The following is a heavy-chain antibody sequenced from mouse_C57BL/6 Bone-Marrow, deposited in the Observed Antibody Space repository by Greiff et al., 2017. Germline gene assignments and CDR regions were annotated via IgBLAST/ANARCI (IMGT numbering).Heavy chain of an antibody. CDR3: ASGAVRGFAY. CDR2: LDPSDSYT. J-gene: IGHJ3*01. CDR1: GYTFTSYW. D-gene: IGHD3-2*02. V-gene: IGHV1-59*01. Sequence: QVQLQQPGAELVRPGTSVKLSCKASGYTFTSYWMHWVKQRPGQGLEWIGELDPSDSYTNYNPQFKGKATLTVDTSSSTAYLQLSSLTSADYAVYDCASGAVRGFAYWGQGTLVTVSA.